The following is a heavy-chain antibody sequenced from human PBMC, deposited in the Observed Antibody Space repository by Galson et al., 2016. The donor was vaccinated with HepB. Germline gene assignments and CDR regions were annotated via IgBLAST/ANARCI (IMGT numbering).Heavy chain of an antibody. J-gene: IGHJ5*02. CDR3: ARDRLGGYDYH. D-gene: IGHD5-12*01. Sequence: VSCKASGYTFTGYYMHWVRQAPGQGLEWMGWINPNSGGTNYAQKFQGRVTMTRDTSISTAYMELSSLRSNDTAVYYCARDRLGGYDYHWGQGTLVTVSS. CDR1: GYTFTGYY. CDR2: INPNSGGT. V-gene: IGHV1-2*02.